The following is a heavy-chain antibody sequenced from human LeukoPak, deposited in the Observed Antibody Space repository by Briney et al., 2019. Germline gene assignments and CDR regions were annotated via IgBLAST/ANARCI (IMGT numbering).Heavy chain of an antibody. D-gene: IGHD6-19*01. CDR3: ARDGGGSGWDY. Sequence: GGSLRLSCAASGFTFSSYAMHWVRQAPGKGLEWVAVISYDGSNKYYADSVKGRFTISRDNSKNTLYLQMNSPRAEDTAVYYCARDGGGSGWDYWGQGTLVTVSS. V-gene: IGHV3-30-3*01. J-gene: IGHJ4*02. CDR2: ISYDGSNK. CDR1: GFTFSSYA.